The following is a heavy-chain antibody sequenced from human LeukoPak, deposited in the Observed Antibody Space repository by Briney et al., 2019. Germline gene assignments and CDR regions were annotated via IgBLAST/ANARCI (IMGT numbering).Heavy chain of an antibody. V-gene: IGHV1-69*05. CDR2: IIPIFGTA. D-gene: IGHD2-2*02. J-gene: IGHJ5*02. Sequence: SVKVSCKASGGTFSSYAISWVRQAPGQGLEWMGGIIPIFGTANHAQKFQGRVTITTDESTSTAYMELSSLRSEDTAVYYCARGVVVVPAAITATGWFDPRGQGTLVTVSS. CDR1: GGTFSSYA. CDR3: ARGVVVVPAAITATGWFDP.